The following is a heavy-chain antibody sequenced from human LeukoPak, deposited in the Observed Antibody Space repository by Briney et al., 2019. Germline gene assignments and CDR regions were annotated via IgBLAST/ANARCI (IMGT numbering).Heavy chain of an antibody. CDR2: IKRDGSER. Sequence: PGGSLRLSCAASGFSFSIYWMSWVRQAPGKGLEWVTNIKRDGSERYYVDSVKGRFTISRDNAKNSLYLQMNSLRAEDTAVYYCAKDGGDSSLYYFDYWGQGTLVTVSS. J-gene: IGHJ4*02. D-gene: IGHD2-21*01. CDR1: GFSFSIYW. CDR3: AKDGGDSSLYYFDY. V-gene: IGHV3-7*01.